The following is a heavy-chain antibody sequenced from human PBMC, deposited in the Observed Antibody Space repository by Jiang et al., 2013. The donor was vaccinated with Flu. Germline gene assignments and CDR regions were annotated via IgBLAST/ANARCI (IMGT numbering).Heavy chain of an antibody. V-gene: IGHV3-30*02. CDR3: AKDLVDYGDYPYYFDY. Sequence: ISRDNSKNTLYLQMNSLRAEDTAVYYCAKDLVDYGDYPYYFDYWGQGTLVTVSS. D-gene: IGHD4-17*01. J-gene: IGHJ4*02.